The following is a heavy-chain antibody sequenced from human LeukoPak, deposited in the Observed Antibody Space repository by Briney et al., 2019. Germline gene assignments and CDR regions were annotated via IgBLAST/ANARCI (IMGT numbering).Heavy chain of an antibody. V-gene: IGHV4-34*01. CDR3: ARGPASGSDFAWFDP. D-gene: IGHD3-10*01. CDR1: GGSLSNYY. Sequence: SETLSLTCAVYGGSLSNYYWSWIRQPPGKGLEWIGEINHSGSTKFNPSLKSRVTILVDMSRSQFSLQLNSVTAADTAVYYCARGPASGSDFAWFDPWGQGILVTVSS. J-gene: IGHJ5*02. CDR2: INHSGST.